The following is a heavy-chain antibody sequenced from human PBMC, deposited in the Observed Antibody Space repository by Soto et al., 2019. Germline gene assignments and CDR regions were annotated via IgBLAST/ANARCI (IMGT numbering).Heavy chain of an antibody. CDR2: MYKTGNT. CDR1: GGSISTYY. Sequence: QVRLQESGPGLVKPSETLSLTCTVSGGSISTYYWSWIRQPPGKGLEWIGCMYKTGNTIYNPSLKSRVTISVDTSKNQFSLKLNSVTAADTAVYYCARDLWGYCGADCYPLDVWGQGTTVTVSS. D-gene: IGHD2-21*02. CDR3: ARDLWGYCGADCYPLDV. V-gene: IGHV4-59*01. J-gene: IGHJ6*02.